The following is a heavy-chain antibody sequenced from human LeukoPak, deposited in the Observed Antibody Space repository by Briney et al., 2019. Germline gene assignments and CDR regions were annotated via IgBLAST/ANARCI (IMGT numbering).Heavy chain of an antibody. Sequence: ASVKVSCKASGYTFTSYYMHWVRQAPGQGLEWMGIINPSGGSTSYAQKFQGRVTITADKSTSTAYMELSSLRSEDTAVYYCAREGRRGYCTYWGQGTLVTVSS. J-gene: IGHJ4*02. V-gene: IGHV1-46*01. D-gene: IGHD2-8*01. CDR3: AREGRRGYCTY. CDR2: INPSGGST. CDR1: GYTFTSYY.